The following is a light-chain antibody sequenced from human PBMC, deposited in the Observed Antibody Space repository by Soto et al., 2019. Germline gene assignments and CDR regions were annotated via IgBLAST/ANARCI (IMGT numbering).Light chain of an antibody. Sequence: DSQMPQSPSGMSASVGDRVTISCRASQDISDYLAWFQQKPGKVPKRLISAASKLQSGVPSRSSGSGSGTESTLTLSRLQPEAFATSNCLQHNAYPWRFGQGTKVDIK. V-gene: IGKV1-17*03. CDR2: AAS. J-gene: IGKJ1*01. CDR1: QDISDY. CDR3: LQHNAYPWR.